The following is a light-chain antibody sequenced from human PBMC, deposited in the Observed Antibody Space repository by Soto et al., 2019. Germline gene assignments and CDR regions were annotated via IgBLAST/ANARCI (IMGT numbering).Light chain of an antibody. CDR1: SSDVGDRNY. Sequence: QSVLTQPASVSGSPGQSITISCTGTSSDVGDRNYVSWYQQFPGKAPKLMIYEVNNRPSGISDRFSGSKSGNTASLTVSGLQPEDEADYFCSSYTTIGTWVFGGGTKLTVL. V-gene: IGLV2-14*01. CDR3: SSYTTIGTWV. J-gene: IGLJ3*02. CDR2: EVN.